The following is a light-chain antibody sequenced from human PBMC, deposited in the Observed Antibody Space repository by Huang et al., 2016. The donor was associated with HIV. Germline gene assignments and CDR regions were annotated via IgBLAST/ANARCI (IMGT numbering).Light chain of an antibody. CDR2: SGS. CDR1: QSLLHGNGYNY. CDR3: MQSLQTPGT. J-gene: IGKJ5*01. V-gene: IGKV2-28*01. Sequence: DIVMIQSPLSLSVTPGEAASISCRSSQSLLHGNGYNYLEWYLQKPGQSPQLLIYSGSDRDPGVPARFCASGSGTDFSLTISSVEAEDIGIYYCMQSLQTPGTFGQGTRLDIK.